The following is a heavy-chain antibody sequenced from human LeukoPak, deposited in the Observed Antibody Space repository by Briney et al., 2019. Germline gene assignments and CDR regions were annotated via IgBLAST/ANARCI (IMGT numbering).Heavy chain of an antibody. CDR2: MKPSTGAT. CDR1: GYTFTGYD. V-gene: IGHV1-2*02. J-gene: IGHJ4*02. D-gene: IGHD3-10*01. CDR3: ARDYYGSGSYSRDY. Sequence: ASVKVSCKPSGYTFTGYDIHWVRQAPGQGLQWMGWMKPSTGATNYAQEFQGRVTMTRDTSVGTAHMELRRLTPDDTALYYCARDYYGSGSYSRDYWGQGTLVTVSS.